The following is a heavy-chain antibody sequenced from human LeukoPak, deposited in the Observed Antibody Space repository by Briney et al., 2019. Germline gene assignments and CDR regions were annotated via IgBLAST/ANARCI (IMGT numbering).Heavy chain of an antibody. CDR2: IGGRDGST. CDR3: AKGHYYGSGSLDY. CDR1: GFTLCRHG. D-gene: IGHD3-10*01. Sequence: GAPRPSRATPGFTLCRHGMSWGRQAPGEGAGGVSAIGGRDGSTYYADSVKGRFTISRDNSKNTLYVQMNSLRAEDTAVYYCAKGHYYGSGSLDYWGQGTLVTVSS. J-gene: IGHJ4*02. V-gene: IGHV3-23*01.